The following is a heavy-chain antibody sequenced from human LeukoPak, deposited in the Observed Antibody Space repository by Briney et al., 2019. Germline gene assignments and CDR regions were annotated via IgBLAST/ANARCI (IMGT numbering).Heavy chain of an antibody. V-gene: IGHV3-30*18. D-gene: IGHD3-22*01. J-gene: IGHJ4*02. Sequence: PGGSLRFSCAASGFTFSSYGMHWVRQAPGKGLEWVAVISYDGSNKYYADSVKGRFTISRDNSKNTLYLQMNSLRAEDTAVYYCAKEGYYYDSSGYLDYWGQGTLVTVSS. CDR3: AKEGYYYDSSGYLDY. CDR2: ISYDGSNK. CDR1: GFTFSSYG.